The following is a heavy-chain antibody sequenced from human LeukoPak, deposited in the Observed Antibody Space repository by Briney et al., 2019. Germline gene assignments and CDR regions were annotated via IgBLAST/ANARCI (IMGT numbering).Heavy chain of an antibody. CDR3: WRERTGTKGGGTEFDY. J-gene: IGHJ4*02. CDR1: GFTFSSYS. CDR2: ISSSSSYI. V-gene: IGHV3-21*01. D-gene: IGHD1-1*01. Sequence: GGSLRLSCAASGFTFSSYSMNWVRQAPGKGLEWVSSISSSSSYIYYADSVKGRFTISRDNAKNSLYLQMNSLRAEDTAVYYYWRERTGTKGGGTEFDYWGQGTPVTVSS.